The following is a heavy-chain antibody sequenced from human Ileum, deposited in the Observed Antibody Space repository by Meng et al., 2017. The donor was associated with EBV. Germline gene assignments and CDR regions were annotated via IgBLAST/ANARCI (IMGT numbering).Heavy chain of an antibody. CDR3: VRNVPGTSAYYD. V-gene: IGHV4-28*01. Sequence: QVNLQESGPGLVKPSDTLSLTCAVSGYSISSTNWWGWIRQPPGKGLEWIGYIYYSGSTSYNPSLKSRVTMSVDTSKNQFSLNLNSVTAVDTAVYYCVRNVPGTSAYYDWGQGTLVTVSS. CDR1: GYSISSTNW. D-gene: IGHD3-22*01. CDR2: IYYSGST. J-gene: IGHJ4*02.